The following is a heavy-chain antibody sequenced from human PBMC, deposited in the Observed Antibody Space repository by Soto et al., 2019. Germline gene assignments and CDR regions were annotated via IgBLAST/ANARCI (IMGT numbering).Heavy chain of an antibody. CDR1: GFTFSSYA. CDR3: AKSTGLLWFGDGGNWFDP. J-gene: IGHJ5*02. CDR2: ISGSGGST. Sequence: GGSLRLSCAASGFTFSSYAMSWVRQAPGKGLEWVSAISGSGGSTYYADSVKGRFTISRDNSKNTLYLQMNSLRAEDTAVYYCAKSTGLLWFGDGGNWFDPWGQGTLVTVSS. D-gene: IGHD3-10*01. V-gene: IGHV3-23*01.